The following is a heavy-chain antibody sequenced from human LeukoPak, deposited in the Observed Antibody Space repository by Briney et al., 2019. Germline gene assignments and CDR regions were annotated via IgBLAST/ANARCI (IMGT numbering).Heavy chain of an antibody. CDR3: ARGIPSGSYYDY. CDR2: IYTSGST. Sequence: SQTLSLTCTVSGGSISSGSYYWSWIRQPAGKGLEWIGRIYTSGSTNYNPSLKSRVTISVDTSKNQFSLKLSSVTAADTAVYYCARGIPSGSYYDYWGQRTLVTVSS. V-gene: IGHV4-61*02. D-gene: IGHD1-26*01. CDR1: GGSISSGSYY. J-gene: IGHJ4*02.